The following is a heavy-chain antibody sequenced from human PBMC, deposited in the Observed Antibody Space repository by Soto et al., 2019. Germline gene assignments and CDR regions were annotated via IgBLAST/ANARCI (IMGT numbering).Heavy chain of an antibody. D-gene: IGHD6-6*01. J-gene: IGHJ6*02. CDR2: ISWNSGSI. V-gene: IGHV3-9*01. CDR1: GFTFDDYA. CDR3: AKDRGYSSSSESNYYYYGMDV. Sequence: GGSLRLSCAASGFTFDDYAMHWVRQAPGKGLEWVSGISWNSGSIGYADSVKGRFTISRDNAKNSLYLQMNSLRAEDTALYYCAKDRGYSSSSESNYYYYGMDVWGQGTTVTVSS.